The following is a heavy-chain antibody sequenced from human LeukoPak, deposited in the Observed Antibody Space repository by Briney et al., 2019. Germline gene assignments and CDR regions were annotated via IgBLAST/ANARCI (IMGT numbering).Heavy chain of an antibody. J-gene: IGHJ4*02. CDR1: GYTFTSYY. D-gene: IGHD1-26*01. CDR3: ARDRVSVVVGATFAFDY. CDR2: INPSGGST. V-gene: IGHV1-46*01. Sequence: ASVKVSCKASGYTFTSYYMHWVRQAPGQGLEWMGIINPSGGSTSYAQKFRGRVTMTRDTSTSTVYMELSSLRSEDTAVYYCARDRVSVVVGATFAFDYWGQGTLVTVSS.